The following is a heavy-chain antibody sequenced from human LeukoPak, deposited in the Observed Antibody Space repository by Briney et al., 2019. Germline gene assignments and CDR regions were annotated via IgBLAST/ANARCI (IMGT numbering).Heavy chain of an antibody. J-gene: IGHJ6*02. Sequence: PSETLSLTCTVSGGSISSYYWSWIRQPPGKGLEWIGYIYYSGCTNYNPSLKSRVTISVDTSKNQFSLKLSSVTAADTAVYYCARGSGEYYYYYYGMDVWGQGTTVTVSS. CDR1: GGSISSYY. CDR3: ARGSGEYYYYYYGMDV. V-gene: IGHV4-59*01. CDR2: IYYSGCT. D-gene: IGHD3-10*01.